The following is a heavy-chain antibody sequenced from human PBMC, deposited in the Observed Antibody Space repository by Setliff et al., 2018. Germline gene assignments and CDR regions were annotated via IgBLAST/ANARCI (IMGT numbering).Heavy chain of an antibody. J-gene: IGHJ4*02. CDR1: GFGFNYAW. CDR2: IGRSDSGGRT. V-gene: IGHV3-15*04. D-gene: IGHD1-26*01. CDR3: ARSGNYRVDY. Sequence: PGGSLRLSCAAPGFGFNYAWMSWVRQSPGKGLEWLGLIGRSDSGGRTHYAAPVEGRFTISRSNSRNTVFLQMNGLRVEDTAVYYCARSGNYRVDYWGQGTLVTVSS.